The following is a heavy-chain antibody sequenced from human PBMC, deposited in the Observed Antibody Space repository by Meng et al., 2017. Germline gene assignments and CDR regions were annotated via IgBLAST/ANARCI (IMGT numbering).Heavy chain of an antibody. CDR1: GGSISSGSHY. V-gene: IGHV4-61*02. D-gene: IGHD3-22*01. Sequence: SETLSLTCTVSGGSISSGSHYWSWIRQPAGKGLEWIGRIYTSGSTNYNPSLKSRVTISVDTSKNQFSLKQTSVTAADTAVYYCARDLGSDSSAVDWGQGTLVTVSS. J-gene: IGHJ4*02. CDR2: IYTSGST. CDR3: ARDLGSDSSAVD.